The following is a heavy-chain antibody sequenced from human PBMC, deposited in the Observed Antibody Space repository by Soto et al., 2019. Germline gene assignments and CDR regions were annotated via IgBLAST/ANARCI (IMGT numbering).Heavy chain of an antibody. V-gene: IGHV3-23*01. Sequence: GGSLRLSCAASGFTFSSYAMSWVRQAPGKGLEWVSAISGSGGSTCYADSVKGRFTISRDNSKNTLYLQMNSLRAEDTAVHYCATRGIMITFGGVIVTPYYFDYWGQGTLVTVSS. D-gene: IGHD3-16*02. CDR2: ISGSGGST. J-gene: IGHJ4*02. CDR1: GFTFSSYA. CDR3: ATRGIMITFGGVIVTPYYFDY.